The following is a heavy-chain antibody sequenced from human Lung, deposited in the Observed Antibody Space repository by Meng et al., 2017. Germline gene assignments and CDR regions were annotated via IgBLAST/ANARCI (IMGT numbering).Heavy chain of an antibody. J-gene: IGHJ4*02. V-gene: IGHV4-34*01. CDR3: ARGPTTMAHDFDY. D-gene: IGHD4-11*01. CDR1: GGSFSDYY. Sequence: QGQLQQWGAGLCKPSETLSLTCFFSGGSFSDYYWSWIRQPPGKGLEWIGEINHSGSTNYNPSLESRATISVDTSQNNLSLKLSSVTAADSAVYYCARGPTTMAHDFDYWGQGTLVTVSS. CDR2: INHSGST.